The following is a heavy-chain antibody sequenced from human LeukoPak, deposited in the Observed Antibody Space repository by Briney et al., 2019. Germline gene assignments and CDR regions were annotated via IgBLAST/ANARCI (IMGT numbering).Heavy chain of an antibody. D-gene: IGHD6-19*01. CDR1: GGSFSGYY. J-gene: IGHJ4*02. Sequence: PSETLSLTCAVYGGSFSGYYWSWIRQPPGKGLEWIGEINHSGGTNYNPSLKSRVTISVDTSKNQFSLKLSSVAAADTAVYYCARGEAVDYYFDYWGQGTLVTVSS. V-gene: IGHV4-34*01. CDR2: INHSGGT. CDR3: ARGEAVDYYFDY.